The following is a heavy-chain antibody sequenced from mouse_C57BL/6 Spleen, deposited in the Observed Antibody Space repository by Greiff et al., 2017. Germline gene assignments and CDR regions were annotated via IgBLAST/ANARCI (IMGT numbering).Heavy chain of an antibody. D-gene: IGHD1-1*01. J-gene: IGHJ2*01. CDR1: GYTFTSYW. CDR2: IDPSDSYS. Sequence: QVQLQQPGAELVRPGTSVKLSCKASGYTFTSYWLRWVKQMPGQGLEWIGVIDPSDSYSYYNPKFQGKATLTVDTSSSTACLELRRLPSADSAVYYCARQELRGFDDWGQGTTVTVSA. V-gene: IGHV1-59*01. CDR3: ARQELRGFDD.